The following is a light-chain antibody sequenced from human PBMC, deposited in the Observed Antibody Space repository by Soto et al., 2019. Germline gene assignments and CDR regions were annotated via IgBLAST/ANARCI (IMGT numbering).Light chain of an antibody. V-gene: IGLV1-47*02. Sequence: QSVLTQPPSASGTPGQRVTISCSGSSSNVGSNHVHWYQQLPGTAPKLLLSDNDQRPSGVPDRFSGSKSGTSASLAISGLRSEDEDDYDCTAWDDSRRGWMFGGGTKLTVL. CDR1: SSNVGSNH. CDR2: DND. CDR3: TAWDDSRRGWM. J-gene: IGLJ3*02.